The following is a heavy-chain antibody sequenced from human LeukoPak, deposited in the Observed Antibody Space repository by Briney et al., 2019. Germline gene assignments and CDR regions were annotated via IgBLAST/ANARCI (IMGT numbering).Heavy chain of an antibody. CDR1: GYTLTELS. Sequence: ASVKVSCKVSGYTLTELSMHWVRQAPGKGLEWMGGFDPEDGEPIYAQKFQGRVAITADKSTSTAYMELSSLRSEDTAVYYCARHFAFPSPISDYGDYEMGYWGQGTLVTVSS. D-gene: IGHD4-17*01. CDR3: ARHFAFPSPISDYGDYEMGY. V-gene: IGHV1-24*01. CDR2: FDPEDGEP. J-gene: IGHJ4*02.